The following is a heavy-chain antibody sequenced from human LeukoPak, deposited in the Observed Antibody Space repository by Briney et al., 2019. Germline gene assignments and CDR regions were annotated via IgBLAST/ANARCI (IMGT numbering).Heavy chain of an antibody. CDR2: IYNSGST. Sequence: SETLSLTCAVYGGSFSGYYWSWIRKPAGKGLEWIGRIYNSGSTTYNPSLKSRVTMSVDTSKNQFSLKLSSVTAADTAVYYCARDSGTTGEVKFDPWGQGTLVTVSS. J-gene: IGHJ5*02. CDR3: ARDSGTTGEVKFDP. CDR1: GGSFSGYY. V-gene: IGHV4-4*07. D-gene: IGHD3-10*01.